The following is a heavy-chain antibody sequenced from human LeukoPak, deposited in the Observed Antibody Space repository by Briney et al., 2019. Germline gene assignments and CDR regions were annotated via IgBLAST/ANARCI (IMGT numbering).Heavy chain of an antibody. D-gene: IGHD1-26*01. CDR1: GFTFSNAC. CDR3: ARDDAGATSLDY. Sequence: GGSLRLSCAASGFTFSNACMSWVRQAPGKGLEWVAVIWYDGSNKYYADSVKGRFTISRDNSKNALYLQMNSLRAEDTAVYYCARDDAGATSLDYWGQGTLVTVSS. J-gene: IGHJ4*02. V-gene: IGHV3-33*08. CDR2: IWYDGSNK.